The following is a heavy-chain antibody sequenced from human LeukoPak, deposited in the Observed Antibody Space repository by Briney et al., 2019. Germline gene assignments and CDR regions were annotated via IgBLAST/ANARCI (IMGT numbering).Heavy chain of an antibody. D-gene: IGHD5-18*01. J-gene: IGHJ4*02. CDR1: GYTFTGYY. CDR2: INPNSGGT. CDR3: ARDRGVDTAMVPDFDY. V-gene: IGHV1-2*02. Sequence: ASVKVSCKASGYTFTGYYMHWVRQAPGQGLEWMGWINPNSGGTNYAQKFQGRVTMTRDTSISTAYMELSRLRSDDTAVYYCARDRGVDTAMVPDFDYWGQGTLVTVSS.